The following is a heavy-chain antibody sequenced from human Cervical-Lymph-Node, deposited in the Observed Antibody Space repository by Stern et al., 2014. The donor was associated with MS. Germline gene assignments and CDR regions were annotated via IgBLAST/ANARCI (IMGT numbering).Heavy chain of an antibody. CDR1: GYTFTSYG. J-gene: IGHJ3*02. CDR2: ISAYNGNT. D-gene: IGHD2-15*01. V-gene: IGHV1-18*01. Sequence: VQLMESGAKVKKPGASVKVSCKASGYTFTSYGVSWVRQAPGQGLAWMGWISAYNGNTNYAQKLKGRVTMTTDTSTITAYMELRSLRSDDTAVYYCARGLLGSENAFDIWGQGTMVTVSS. CDR3: ARGLLGSENAFDI.